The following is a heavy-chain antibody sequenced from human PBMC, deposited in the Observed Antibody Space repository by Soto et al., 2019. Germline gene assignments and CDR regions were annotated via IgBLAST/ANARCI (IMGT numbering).Heavy chain of an antibody. Sequence: QVHLVQSGAEVKKPGASVKVSCKASGYTFTSYGITWVRQAPGQGLEWMGWISAHNGNTDYAQKLQGRVIVTRDTSTSPAYMELRSLRADDTAGDYCAGGGEVDYWGQGALVTVSS. CDR1: GYTFTSYG. CDR2: ISAHNGNT. D-gene: IGHD3-16*01. V-gene: IGHV1-18*01. CDR3: AGGGEVDY. J-gene: IGHJ4*02.